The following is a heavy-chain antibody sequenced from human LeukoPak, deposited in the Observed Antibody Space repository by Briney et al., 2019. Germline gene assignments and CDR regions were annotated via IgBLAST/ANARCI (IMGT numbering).Heavy chain of an antibody. D-gene: IGHD4-23*01. CDR2: INHSGST. Sequence: SETLSLTCAVYGGSFSGYYWSWIRQPPGKGLEWIGEINHSGSTNYNPSLKSRVTISVDTSKNQFSLKLSSVTAADTAVYYCARVPSVVTGDGAYAFDIWGQGTMVTVSS. J-gene: IGHJ3*02. V-gene: IGHV4-34*01. CDR1: GGSFSGYY. CDR3: ARVPSVVTGDGAYAFDI.